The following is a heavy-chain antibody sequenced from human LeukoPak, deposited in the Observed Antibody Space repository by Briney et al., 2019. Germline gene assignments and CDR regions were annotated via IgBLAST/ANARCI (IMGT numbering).Heavy chain of an antibody. Sequence: GGSLRLSCAASGFTFSSYWMSWVRQAPGKGLEWVANIKQDGSEKYYVDSLQRRFTISRHNAKNSLYLQINSLRAEDTAVYYCARGSGSYSSDYFDYWGQGTLVTVSS. J-gene: IGHJ4*02. CDR1: GFTFSSYW. CDR3: ARGSGSYSSDYFDY. CDR2: IKQDGSEK. V-gene: IGHV3-7*01. D-gene: IGHD1-26*01.